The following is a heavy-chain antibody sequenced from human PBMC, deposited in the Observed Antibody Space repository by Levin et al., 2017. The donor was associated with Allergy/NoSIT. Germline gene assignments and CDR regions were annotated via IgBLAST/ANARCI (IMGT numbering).Heavy chain of an antibody. CDR1: GFTFSSYS. V-gene: IGHV3-21*01. CDR3: ARLVMVRVTDY. Sequence: GGSLRLSCAASGFTFSSYSMNWVRQAPGKGLEWVSSISSSSSYIYYADSVKGRFTISRDNAKNSLYLQMNSLRAEDTAVYYCARLVMVRVTDYWGQGTLVTVSS. CDR2: ISSSSSYI. J-gene: IGHJ4*02. D-gene: IGHD3-10*01.